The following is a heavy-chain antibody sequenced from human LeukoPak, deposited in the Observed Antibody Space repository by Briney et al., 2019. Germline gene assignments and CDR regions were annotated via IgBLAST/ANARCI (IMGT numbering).Heavy chain of an antibody. Sequence: SEPLSLTCAVSGGSISSSNWWIWVRQPPGKGLEWIGEIYHSGSTNYNPSVKSRVTISVDTSKNQFSLELTSVTAADTAVYYCARLKVGTTHPDYWGQGTLVTVSS. CDR1: GGSISSSNW. CDR3: ARLKVGTTHPDY. D-gene: IGHD1-26*01. CDR2: IYHSGST. J-gene: IGHJ4*02. V-gene: IGHV4-4*02.